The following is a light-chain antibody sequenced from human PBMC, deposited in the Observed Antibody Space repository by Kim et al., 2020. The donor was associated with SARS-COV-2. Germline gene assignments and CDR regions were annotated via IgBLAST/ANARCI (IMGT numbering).Light chain of an antibody. CDR2: LKSDGSH. J-gene: IGLJ3*02. V-gene: IGLV4-69*01. CDR3: QTWGTGIRV. Sequence: QLVLTQSPSASASLGASVKLTCTLSNGHSSDAIAWHQQQPEKGPRYLMKLKSDGSHSKGDGIPDRFSGSSSGAERYLTISSLQSEDEADYYCQTWGTGIRVFGGGTQLTVL. CDR1: NGHSSDA.